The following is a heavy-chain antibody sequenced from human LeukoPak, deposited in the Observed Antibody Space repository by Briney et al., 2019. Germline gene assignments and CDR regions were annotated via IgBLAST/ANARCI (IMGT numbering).Heavy chain of an antibody. CDR3: ARVSSGATTVDY. Sequence: SETLYLTCAVSGGSISSSNWWSWARQPPGKGLEWIGEIYHSGSTNYNPSLKSRVTISVDKSKNQFSLKLSSVTAADTAVYYCARVSSGATTVDYWGQGTLVTVSS. J-gene: IGHJ4*02. D-gene: IGHD1-26*01. CDR2: IYHSGST. CDR1: GGSISSSNW. V-gene: IGHV4-4*02.